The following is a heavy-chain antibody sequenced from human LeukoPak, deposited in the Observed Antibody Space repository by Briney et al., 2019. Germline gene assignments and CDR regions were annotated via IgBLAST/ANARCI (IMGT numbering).Heavy chain of an antibody. CDR3: ARDNYYDSSGYYGW. Sequence: GGSLRLSCAASGFTFSSYSMNWVRQAPGKGLEWVSSISSSSSYIYYADSVKGRFTISRDNAKNLLYLQMNSLRAEDTAVYYCARDNYYDSSGYYGWWGQGALVTVSS. V-gene: IGHV3-21*01. J-gene: IGHJ4*02. D-gene: IGHD3-22*01. CDR1: GFTFSSYS. CDR2: ISSSSSYI.